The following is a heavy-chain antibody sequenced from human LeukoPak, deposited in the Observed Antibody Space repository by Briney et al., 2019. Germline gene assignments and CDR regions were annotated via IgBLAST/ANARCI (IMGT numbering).Heavy chain of an antibody. CDR1: GGSISSSSYY. D-gene: IGHD3-3*01. J-gene: IGHJ4*02. CDR2: IYYSGST. Sequence: SETLSLTCTVSGGSISSSSYYWGWIRQPPGKGLEWIGSIYYSGSTYYNPSLKSRVTISVDTSKNQFSLKLSSVTAADTAVYYCARLGYDFWSGYSNFDYWGQGTLVTVSS. V-gene: IGHV4-39*01. CDR3: ARLGYDFWSGYSNFDY.